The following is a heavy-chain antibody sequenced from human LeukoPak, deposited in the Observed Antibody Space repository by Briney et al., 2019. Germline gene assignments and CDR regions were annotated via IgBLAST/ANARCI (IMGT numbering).Heavy chain of an antibody. D-gene: IGHD1-26*01. V-gene: IGHV1-2*02. CDR1: GYTFSGYY. J-gene: IGHJ6*02. CDR3: ARTLPNYYYGMDV. CDR2: INPNSGDT. Sequence: ASVKASCKASGYTFSGYYMHWVRQAPGQGLEWMGWINPNSGDTNYAQKFQGRVSMTRDTSINTAYMELSRLRSDDTPVYYCARTLPNYYYGMDVWGQGTTVTVSS.